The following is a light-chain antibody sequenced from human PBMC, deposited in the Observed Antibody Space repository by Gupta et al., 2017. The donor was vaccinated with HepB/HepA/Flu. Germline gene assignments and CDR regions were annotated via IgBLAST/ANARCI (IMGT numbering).Light chain of an antibody. J-gene: IGKJ3*01. V-gene: IGKV2-28*01. Sequence: DIVMTQSPLSLPVTPGEPASISCRSSQSLLHSNGYNYLDWYLQKPGQSPQLLIYLGSNRASGVPDRFSGSGSGTDFTLKSSRVEAEDVGVYYCRQSVQTHLFGPGTKLEIK. CDR2: LGS. CDR3: RQSVQTHL. CDR1: QSLLHSNGYNY.